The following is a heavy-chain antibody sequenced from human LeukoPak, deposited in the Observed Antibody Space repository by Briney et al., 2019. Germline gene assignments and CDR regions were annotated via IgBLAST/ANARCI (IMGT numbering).Heavy chain of an antibody. J-gene: IGHJ4*02. Sequence: ASVKVSCKASGYTFTNYGISWLRQAPGQGLEWMGWVSAYNGNIRYAQNLQGRVTMTTDTSTSTAYMELRSLRSDDTAVYYCGRSFGNYYGSGTPPLYFDYWGQGTLVTVSS. CDR2: VSAYNGNI. CDR3: GRSFGNYYGSGTPPLYFDY. D-gene: IGHD3-10*01. V-gene: IGHV1-18*01. CDR1: GYTFTNYG.